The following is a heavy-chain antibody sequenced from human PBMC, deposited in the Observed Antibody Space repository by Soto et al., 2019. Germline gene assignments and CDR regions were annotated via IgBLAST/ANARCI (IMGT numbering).Heavy chain of an antibody. V-gene: IGHV3-30-3*01. Sequence: GGSLRLSCAASGFTFSSYAMHWVRQAPGKGLEWVAVISYDGSNKYYADSVKGRFTISRDNSKNTLYLQMNSLRAEDTAVYYCARDSLGGYYYYGMDVWGQGTTVTVSS. D-gene: IGHD2-15*01. J-gene: IGHJ6*02. CDR1: GFTFSSYA. CDR2: ISYDGSNK. CDR3: ARDSLGGYYYYGMDV.